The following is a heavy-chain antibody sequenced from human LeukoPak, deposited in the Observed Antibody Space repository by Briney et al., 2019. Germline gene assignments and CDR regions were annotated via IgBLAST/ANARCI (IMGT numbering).Heavy chain of an antibody. D-gene: IGHD1-1*01. Sequence: GGSLRLSCAASGFTFSSYSMNWVRQAPGKGLEWVSSISSSSSYIYYADSVKGRITISRDNAKKSLYLQMYSLRAEDTAVYYCARDGIGSSHWNDAFDIWGQGTMVTVSS. J-gene: IGHJ3*02. CDR3: ARDGIGSSHWNDAFDI. CDR2: ISSSSSYI. V-gene: IGHV3-21*01. CDR1: GFTFSSYS.